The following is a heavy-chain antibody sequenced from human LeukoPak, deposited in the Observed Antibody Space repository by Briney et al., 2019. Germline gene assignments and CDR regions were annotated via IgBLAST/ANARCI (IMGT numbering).Heavy chain of an antibody. D-gene: IGHD6-6*01. CDR1: GGSISSYY. CDR3: ARSARIAARPGRVDY. CDR2: IYYSGST. J-gene: IGHJ4*02. V-gene: IGHV4-59*12. Sequence: PSETLSLTCTVSGGSISSYYWSWIRQPPGKGLEWIGYIYYSGSTNYNPSLKSRVTISVDTSKNQFSLKLSSVTAADTAVYYCARSARIAARPGRVDYWGQGTLVTVSS.